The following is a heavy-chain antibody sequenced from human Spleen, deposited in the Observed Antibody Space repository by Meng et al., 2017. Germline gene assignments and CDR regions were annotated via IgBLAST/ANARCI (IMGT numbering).Heavy chain of an antibody. CDR2: IFYSGSL. D-gene: IGHD5-24*01. CDR1: AYSISSANW. Sequence: QVRLQESGPGLVKPSDPLSLPCAVSAYSISSANWWGWIRQPPGKGLELIGYIFYSGSLYYNPSLKSRVTISVDTSKNQFSLKLTSVTAVDTAVYYCARIQLNNGEIDYWGQGMLVTVSS. J-gene: IGHJ4*02. V-gene: IGHV4-28*05. CDR3: ARIQLNNGEIDY.